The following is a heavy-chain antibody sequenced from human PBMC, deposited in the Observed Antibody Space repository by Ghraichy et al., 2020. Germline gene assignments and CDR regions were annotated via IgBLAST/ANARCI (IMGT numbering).Heavy chain of an antibody. D-gene: IGHD4-11*01. Sequence: QTLSLTCTVSGGSIRNFYWSWIRQPPGKALEWIGYIYSSGNTDYNPSLKSRVTISLDASESQFSLQLSSMTAADTAVYYCARRTYSNYAWFDPWGQGILVTVSS. CDR1: GGSIRNFY. V-gene: IGHV4-59*01. CDR3: ARRTYSNYAWFDP. J-gene: IGHJ5*02. CDR2: IYSSGNT.